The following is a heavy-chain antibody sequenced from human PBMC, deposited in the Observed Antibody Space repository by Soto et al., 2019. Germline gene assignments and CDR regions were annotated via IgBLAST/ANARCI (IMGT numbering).Heavy chain of an antibody. CDR3: AKADEYSSPYYFDY. V-gene: IGHV3-53*01. CDR1: GFTVSSNY. Sequence: GGSLRLSCAASGFTVSSNYMSWVRQAPGKGLEWVSVIYSGGSTYYADSVKGRFTISRHNSKNTLYLQMNSLRAEDTAVYYCAKADEYSSPYYFDYWGQGTLVTVSS. D-gene: IGHD6-6*01. CDR2: IYSGGST. J-gene: IGHJ4*02.